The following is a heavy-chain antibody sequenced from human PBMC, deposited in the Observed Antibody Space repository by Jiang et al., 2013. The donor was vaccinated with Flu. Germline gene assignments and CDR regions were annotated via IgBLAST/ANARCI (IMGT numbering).Heavy chain of an antibody. CDR3: ARVIAAAGKGLGHYYYYYGMDV. J-gene: IGHJ6*02. D-gene: IGHD6-13*01. CDR1: GAPSAVVVTT. CDR2: SIIVGAP. V-gene: IGHV4-39*07. Sequence: GLVKPSETLSLTCTVSGAPSAVVVTTGAGSASPQGRGWSGLGVSIIVGAPTTTPSLKSRVTISVDTSKNQFSLKLSSVTAADTAVYYCARVIAAAGKGLGHYYYYYGMDVWGQGTTVTVSS.